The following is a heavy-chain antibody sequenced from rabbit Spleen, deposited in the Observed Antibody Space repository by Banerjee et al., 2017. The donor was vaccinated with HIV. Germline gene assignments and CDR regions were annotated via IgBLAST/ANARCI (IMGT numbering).Heavy chain of an antibody. Sequence: QEQLEESGGDLVKPEGSLTLTCTVSGFTLSNNYVMCWVRQAPGKGLEWVACIDGGSSGITYYASWAKGRFTFSKTSSTTVTLQMTSLTAADTATYFCARDTGSSFSSYGMDLWGQGTLVTVS. V-gene: IGHV1S45*01. D-gene: IGHD8-1*01. CDR1: GFTLSNNYV. CDR2: IDGGSSGIT. J-gene: IGHJ6*01. CDR3: ARDTGSSFSSYGMDL.